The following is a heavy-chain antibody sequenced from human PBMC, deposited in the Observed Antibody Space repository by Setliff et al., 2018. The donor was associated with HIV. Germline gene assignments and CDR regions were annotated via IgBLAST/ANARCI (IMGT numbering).Heavy chain of an antibody. CDR3: ASSPAWRSDSGLHTFDY. Sequence: PSETLSLTCGVSGYSISSGYYWGWIRQPPGKGLEWIGSIYHNGITYYNPSLKSRVTISVDTSKNQFSQKLSSVTAADTAVYYCASSPAWRSDSGLHTFDYWGQGTLVTSPQ. CDR1: GYSISSGYY. CDR2: IYHNGIT. J-gene: IGHJ4*02. D-gene: IGHD2-15*01. V-gene: IGHV4-38-2*01.